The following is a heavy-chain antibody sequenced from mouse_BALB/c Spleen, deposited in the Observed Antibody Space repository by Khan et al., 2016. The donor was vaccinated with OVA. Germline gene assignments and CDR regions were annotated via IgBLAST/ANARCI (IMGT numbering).Heavy chain of an antibody. J-gene: IGHJ4*01. D-gene: IGHD2-14*01. V-gene: IGHV9-4*02. Sequence: QIQLVQSGPELKKPGETVRISCKASGYTFTTAGMQWVQKMPGKGLKWIGWINTHSGVPKYAEDFKGRFAFSLETSASTVYLQITNLKNEDTVTYFCARGGAAYYRNDGGAMDYWGQGTSVTVSS. CDR2: INTHSGVP. CDR3: ARGGAAYYRNDGGAMDY. CDR1: GYTFTTAG.